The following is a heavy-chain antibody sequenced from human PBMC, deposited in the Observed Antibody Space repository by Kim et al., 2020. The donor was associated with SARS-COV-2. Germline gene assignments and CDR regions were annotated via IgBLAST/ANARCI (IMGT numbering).Heavy chain of an antibody. Sequence: GGSLRLSCAASGFTFSSYGMHWVRQAPGKGLEWVAVISYDGSNKYYADSVKGRFTISRDNSKNTLYLQMNSLRAEDTAVYYCAKGTVRGVINNCFDPWGHGTLFTVSS. D-gene: IGHD3-10*01. CDR2: ISYDGSNK. CDR1: GFTFSSYG. CDR3: AKGTVRGVINNCFDP. V-gene: IGHV3-30*18. J-gene: IGHJ5*02.